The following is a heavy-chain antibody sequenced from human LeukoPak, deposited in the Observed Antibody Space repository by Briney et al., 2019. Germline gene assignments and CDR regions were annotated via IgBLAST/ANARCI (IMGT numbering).Heavy chain of an antibody. CDR3: ARSPATWGSSSGLDY. CDR1: GGSISSYY. D-gene: IGHD6-6*01. CDR2: IYYSGST. Sequence: SETLSLTCTVSGGSISSYYWSWIRQPPGKGLEWIGYIYYSGSTNYNPSLKSRVTISVDTSKNQFSLKLSSVTAADTAVYYCARSPATWGSSSGLDYWGQGTLVTVSS. V-gene: IGHV4-59*01. J-gene: IGHJ4*02.